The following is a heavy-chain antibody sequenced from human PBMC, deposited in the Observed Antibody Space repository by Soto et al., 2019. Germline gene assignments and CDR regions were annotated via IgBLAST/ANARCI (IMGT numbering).Heavy chain of an antibody. V-gene: IGHV4-4*07. J-gene: IGHJ4*02. CDR1: CGSISSYY. CDR3: ARNYGSPYRRGWTIFDY. Sequence: PSETLSLTCTVSCGSISSYYWSWIRQPAGKGLEWIGRIYTSRRTNYHPSLKSRVTMSVDTSKNQFSLKLSSVTAADTPVYYCARNYGSPYRRGWTIFDYWGQGPLVNVSS. CDR2: IYTSRRT. D-gene: IGHD6-19*01.